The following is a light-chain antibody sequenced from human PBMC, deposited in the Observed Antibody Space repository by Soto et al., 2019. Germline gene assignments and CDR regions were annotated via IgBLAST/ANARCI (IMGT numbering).Light chain of an antibody. CDR3: GAWDSSLSAVV. CDR2: DNN. V-gene: IGLV1-51*01. J-gene: IGLJ3*02. Sequence: QSVLTQPPSVSAAPGQKVTISCSGSTSNIGHYYVSWYQQFPGTAPKLLIYDNNQRPSGIPDRFSASKSGTSATLGITGFQTGDEADYYCGAWDSSLSAVVFGGGTKLTVL. CDR1: TSNIGHYY.